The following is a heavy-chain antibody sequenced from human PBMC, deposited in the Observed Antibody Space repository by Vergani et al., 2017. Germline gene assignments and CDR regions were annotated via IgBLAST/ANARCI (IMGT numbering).Heavy chain of an antibody. D-gene: IGHD5-12*01. J-gene: IGHJ6*02. CDR1: GGSISSYY. V-gene: IGHV4-59*01. Sequence: QVQLQESGPGLVKPSETLSLTCTVSGGSISSYYWSWIRQPPGKGLEWIGYIYYSGSTNYNPSLKSRVTISVDTSKNQFSLKLSSVTAADTAVYYCARDGLADYYYYGMDVWGQG. CDR2: IYYSGST. CDR3: ARDGLADYYYYGMDV.